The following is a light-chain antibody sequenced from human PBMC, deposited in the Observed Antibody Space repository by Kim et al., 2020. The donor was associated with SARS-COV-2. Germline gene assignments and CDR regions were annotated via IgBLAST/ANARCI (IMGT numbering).Light chain of an antibody. CDR2: GES. Sequence: DIQMTQSPSSLSASVGDRITMTCRASQGINNYLAWFQQRPGRATRSLIYGESNLQSGVPSKFSGSGFGTDFTLTITNLQPEDFATYYCQQSNGYPYTFGQGTKLEI. V-gene: IGKV1-16*02. CDR3: QQSNGYPYT. J-gene: IGKJ2*01. CDR1: QGINNY.